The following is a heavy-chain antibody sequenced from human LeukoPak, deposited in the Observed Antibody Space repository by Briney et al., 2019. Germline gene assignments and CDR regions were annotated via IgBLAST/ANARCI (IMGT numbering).Heavy chain of an antibody. V-gene: IGHV4-61*02. Sequence: SETLSLTCTVSGGSISSGSYYWSWVRQPAGKGLEWIGRIYTIGTTHYNPSLKSRITISIDTSRNQFSLRLNSVTAADTAVYYCARVTGRDYYFDYWGQGTLVIVSS. CDR2: IYTIGTT. D-gene: IGHD1-14*01. CDR1: GGSISSGSYY. CDR3: ARVTGRDYYFDY. J-gene: IGHJ4*02.